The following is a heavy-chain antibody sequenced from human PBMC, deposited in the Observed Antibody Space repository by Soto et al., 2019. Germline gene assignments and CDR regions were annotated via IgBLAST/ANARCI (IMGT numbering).Heavy chain of an antibody. Sequence: GGSLRLSCAASGFTFSIFGMHWVRHAPGKGLEWVAAISSDGSDKKYAESVQGRFTISRNNYMATLYLQMNSLRSDDTAVYYCAKEPYDTTGFYYSFHHWGQGTQVTVSS. V-gene: IGHV3-30*18. CDR3: AKEPYDTTGFYYSFHH. CDR2: ISSDGSDK. D-gene: IGHD3-22*01. J-gene: IGHJ4*02. CDR1: GFTFSIFG.